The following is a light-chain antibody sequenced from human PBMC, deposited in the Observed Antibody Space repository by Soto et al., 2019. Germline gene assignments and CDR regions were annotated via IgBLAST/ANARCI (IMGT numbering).Light chain of an antibody. CDR3: QQYNSRSP. V-gene: IGKV1-5*01. CDR2: DTS. CDR1: QSIGGL. Sequence: DIQMTQSPSTLSASVGXRVTISCRASQSIGGLLAWYQHKPGTAPKLLIYDTSSLEGGVPSRFSGAGSGTEYTLTISSLQTDDFATYYCQQYNSRSPFGPGTKVDIK. J-gene: IGKJ1*01.